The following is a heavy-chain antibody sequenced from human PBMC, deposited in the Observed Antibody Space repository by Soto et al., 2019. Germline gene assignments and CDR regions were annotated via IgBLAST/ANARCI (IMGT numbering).Heavy chain of an antibody. J-gene: IGHJ4*02. V-gene: IGHV3-30-3*01. CDR2: ISYDGSNK. CDR3: ARGLLEYSSSSDY. Sequence: TGGSLRLSCAASGFTFSSYAMHWVRQAPGKGLEWVAVISYDGSNKYYADSVKGRFTISRDNSKNTLYLQMNSLRAEDTAVYYCARGLLEYSSSSDYWGQGTLVTVSS. CDR1: GFTFSSYA. D-gene: IGHD6-6*01.